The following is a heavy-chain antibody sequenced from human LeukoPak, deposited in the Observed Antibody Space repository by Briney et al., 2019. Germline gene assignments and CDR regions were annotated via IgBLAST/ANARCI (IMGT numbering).Heavy chain of an antibody. J-gene: IGHJ5*02. CDR2: INPNSGGT. D-gene: IGHD2/OR15-2a*01. CDR3: SSTYSIVPS. CDR1: GYTFTGSY. V-gene: IGHV1-2*02. Sequence: ASVKVSCKASGYTFTGSYMHWLRQAPGQGLDWMGWINPNSGGTNYAQEFQGRVTMTRDTSISTAYMELCRLTSDDTAVYYCSSTYSIVPSWGQGTLVTVSS.